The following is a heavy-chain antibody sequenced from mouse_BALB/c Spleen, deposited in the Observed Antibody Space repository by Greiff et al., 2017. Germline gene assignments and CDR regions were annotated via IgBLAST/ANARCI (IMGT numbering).Heavy chain of an antibody. Sequence: VQLQQSGAELVKPGASVKLSCTASGFNIKDTYMHWVKQRPEQGLEWIGRIDPANGNTKYDPKFQGKATITADTSSNTAYLQLSSLTSEDTAVYYCARSGYYGSSYTYYFDYWGQGTTLTVSS. V-gene: IGHV14-3*02. CDR1: GFNIKDTY. D-gene: IGHD1-1*01. J-gene: IGHJ2*01. CDR2: IDPANGNT. CDR3: ARSGYYGSSYTYYFDY.